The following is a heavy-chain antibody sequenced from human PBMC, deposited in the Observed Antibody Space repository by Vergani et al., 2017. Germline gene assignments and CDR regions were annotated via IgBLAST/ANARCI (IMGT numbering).Heavy chain of an antibody. CDR2: ISAYNGNT. CDR1: GYTFTSYG. Sequence: QVQLVPSGAEVKKPGASVTLPCKASGYTFTSYGSRWVRQSPGQGLEWMGWISAYNGNTNYAQKPQGRGTMTTDTSTSKAYMEVRSLRPDDTAGYYCARDYGNYFWGQGTLVTVSS. D-gene: IGHD4-11*01. J-gene: IGHJ4*02. V-gene: IGHV1-18*01. CDR3: ARDYGNYF.